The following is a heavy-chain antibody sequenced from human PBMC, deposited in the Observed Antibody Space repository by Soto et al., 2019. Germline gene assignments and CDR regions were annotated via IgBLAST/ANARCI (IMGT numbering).Heavy chain of an antibody. J-gene: IGHJ4*02. CDR3: AKDQQPYGYRGDSFDN. CDR2: ISHDGNNI. D-gene: IGHD5-18*01. V-gene: IGHV3-30*18. Sequence: QVQLVESGGGVVQPGRSLRLSCVASGLTFSDYDMHWVRQAPGKGLEWVAVISHDGNNIYYADSLKGRFTISRDNCKNTLFLQMNSLSAEDTAVYYCAKDQQPYGYRGDSFDNWGQGTLVTVSS. CDR1: GLTFSDYD.